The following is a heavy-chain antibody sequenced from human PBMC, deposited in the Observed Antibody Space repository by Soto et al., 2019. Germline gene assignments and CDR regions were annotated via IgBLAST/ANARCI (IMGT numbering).Heavy chain of an antibody. CDR3: ARWETTGGFDL. CDR2: TSYDGNNK. V-gene: IGHV3-30*19. D-gene: IGHD1-26*01. CDR1: GFRFKSFV. J-gene: IGHJ4*02. Sequence: VQLVESGGGVVQPGTSLRLSCAASGFRFKSFVMHCVRQAPGKGLEWVAFTSYDGNNKDYGDSVKGRFTVSRDNSQNTLHLQMDFLRPEDTALYYCARWETTGGFDLWGQGTLVSVSS.